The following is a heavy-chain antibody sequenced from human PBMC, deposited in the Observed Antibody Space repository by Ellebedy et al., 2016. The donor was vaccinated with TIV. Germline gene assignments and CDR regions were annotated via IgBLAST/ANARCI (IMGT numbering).Heavy chain of an antibody. CDR1: GCTFSSYA. Sequence: GESLKISCAASGCTFSSYAMSWVRQAPGKGLEWVSAISGSGGSTYYADSVKGRFTISRDNSKNTLYLQMNSLRAEDTAVYYCAKDLGSMGSGSLGGGMDVWGQGTTVTVSS. CDR2: ISGSGGST. V-gene: IGHV3-23*01. D-gene: IGHD1-26*01. J-gene: IGHJ6*02. CDR3: AKDLGSMGSGSLGGGMDV.